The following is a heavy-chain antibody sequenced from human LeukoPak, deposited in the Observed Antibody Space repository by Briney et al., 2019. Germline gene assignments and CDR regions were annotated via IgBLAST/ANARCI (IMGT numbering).Heavy chain of an antibody. V-gene: IGHV4-38-2*02. CDR3: ARAGYYYDSSGYWIFDY. J-gene: IGHJ4*02. CDR1: GYSISSGYY. CDR2: IYYSGST. D-gene: IGHD3-22*01. Sequence: SETLSLTCTVSGYSISSGYYWGWIRQPPGKGLEWIGSIYYSGSTYYNPSLKSRVTISVDTSKNQFSLKLSSVTAADTAVYYCARAGYYYDSSGYWIFDYWGQGTLVTVSS.